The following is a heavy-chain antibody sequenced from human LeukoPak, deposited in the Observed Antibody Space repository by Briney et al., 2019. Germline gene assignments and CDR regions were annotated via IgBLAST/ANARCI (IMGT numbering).Heavy chain of an antibody. D-gene: IGHD4-17*01. CDR3: ARAHHYGDYRALNYFDF. CDR2: ITSGSNYI. CDR1: GFTFSSYG. V-gene: IGHV3-21*01. J-gene: IGHJ4*02. Sequence: GGSLRLSCAASGFTFSSYGMNWVRQAPGKGLEWVSSITSGSNYIYYADSVKGRFTISRDNAKNSLFLQMNSLRAEDTAAYYCARAHHYGDYRALNYFDFWGRGTLVTVSS.